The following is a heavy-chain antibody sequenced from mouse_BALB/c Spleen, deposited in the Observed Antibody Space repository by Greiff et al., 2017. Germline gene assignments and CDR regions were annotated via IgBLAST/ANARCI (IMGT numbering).Heavy chain of an antibody. V-gene: IGHV1-18*01. Sequence: EVKLMESGPELVKPGASVKIPCKASGYTFTDYNMDWVKQSHGKSLEWIGDINPNNGGTIYNQKFKGKATLTVDKSSSTAYMELRSLTSEDTAVYYCARRDYYYGSSHYYAMDYWGQGTSVTVSS. CDR3: ARRDYYYGSSHYYAMDY. D-gene: IGHD1-1*01. CDR1: GYTFTDYN. J-gene: IGHJ4*01. CDR2: INPNNGGT.